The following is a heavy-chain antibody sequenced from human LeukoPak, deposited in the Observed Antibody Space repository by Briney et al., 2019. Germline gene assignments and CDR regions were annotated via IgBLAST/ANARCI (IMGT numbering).Heavy chain of an antibody. CDR3: AREVGATLGYYYYGMDV. D-gene: IGHD1-26*01. J-gene: IGHJ6*02. CDR1: GGSISSYY. V-gene: IGHV4-59*01. CDR2: IYYSGST. Sequence: PSETLSLTCTVSGGSISSYYWSWIRQPPGKGLEWIGYIYYSGSTNYNPSLKSRVTISVDTSKNQFSLKLSSVTAADTAVYYCAREVGATLGYYYYGMDVWGQGTTVTVSS.